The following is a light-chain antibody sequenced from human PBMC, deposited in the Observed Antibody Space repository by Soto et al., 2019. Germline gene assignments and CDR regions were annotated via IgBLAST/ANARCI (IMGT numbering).Light chain of an antibody. CDR1: QSVGSN. Sequence: EVVMTQSPATLSVSPGERATLSCRASQSVGSNLAWYQWKPGQAPRLLMFDAYSRASGIPDRFSGSGSGTEFTLTISSLQSEDIAIYYCQQYNFWPPITFGQGTRLEIK. V-gene: IGKV3D-15*01. CDR2: DAY. CDR3: QQYNFWPPIT. J-gene: IGKJ5*01.